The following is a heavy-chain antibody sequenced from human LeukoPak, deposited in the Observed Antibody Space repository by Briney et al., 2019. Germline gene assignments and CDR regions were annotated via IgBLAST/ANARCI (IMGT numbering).Heavy chain of an antibody. CDR3: AKTLWYKLGTAAAGTHHAFDY. CDR1: GFTLSSYA. D-gene: IGHD6-13*01. V-gene: IGHV3-23*01. Sequence: GGSLRLSCAASGFTLSSYAMSWVRQAPGKGLEWVSAISGSGGSTYYADSVKGRFTISRDNSKNTLYLQMNSLRAEDTAVYYCAKTLWYKLGTAAAGTHHAFDYWGQGTLVTVSS. J-gene: IGHJ4*02. CDR2: ISGSGGST.